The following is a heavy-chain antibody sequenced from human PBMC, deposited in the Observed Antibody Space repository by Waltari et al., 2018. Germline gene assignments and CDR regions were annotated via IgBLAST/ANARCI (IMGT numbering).Heavy chain of an antibody. D-gene: IGHD3-10*01. Sequence: QVQLVESGGGVVQPGRSLRLSCEASGFPFSSYGMHWVRQAPGKGLEWVAVISYDGSNKYYADSVKGRFTISRDNSKNTLYLQMNSLRAEDTAVYYCAKEKLLWFGELSMVMDVWGQGTTVTVSS. CDR2: ISYDGSNK. CDR1: GFPFSSYG. V-gene: IGHV3-30*18. J-gene: IGHJ6*02. CDR3: AKEKLLWFGELSMVMDV.